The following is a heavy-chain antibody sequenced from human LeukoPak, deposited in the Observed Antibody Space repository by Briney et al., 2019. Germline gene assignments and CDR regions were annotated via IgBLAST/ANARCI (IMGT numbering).Heavy chain of an antibody. Sequence: PGGSLTLSCALSGLTFSIYGKQWARHAPDEGLECVAFIRSDGSQKNHADSVKGRFTISRDNSKNTLYLQMNSLRAEDTAVYYCAKVPSSSSWHWFVPWRQGTLVTVSS. D-gene: IGHD6-13*01. J-gene: IGHJ5*02. CDR3: AKVPSSSSWHWFVP. CDR2: IRSDGSQK. V-gene: IGHV3-30*02. CDR1: GLTFSIYG.